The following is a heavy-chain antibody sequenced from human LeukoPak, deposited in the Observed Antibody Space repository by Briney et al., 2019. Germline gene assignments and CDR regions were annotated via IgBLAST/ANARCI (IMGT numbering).Heavy chain of an antibody. Sequence: PGRSLRLSCAASGFTFSSYAMHWVRQAPGKGLEWVSVISDDGSNKYYADSVKGRFTISRDNSKNTLYLQMNSLRAEETAVYYCARSVQQLAYYFDYWGQGTLVTVSS. CDR3: ARSVQQLAYYFDY. D-gene: IGHD6-13*01. V-gene: IGHV3-30-3*01. CDR1: GFTFSSYA. J-gene: IGHJ4*02. CDR2: ISDDGSNK.